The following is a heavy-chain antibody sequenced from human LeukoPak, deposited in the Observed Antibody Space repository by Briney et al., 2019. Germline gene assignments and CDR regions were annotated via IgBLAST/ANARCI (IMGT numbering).Heavy chain of an antibody. CDR2: IIPIFGTA. D-gene: IGHD3-22*01. V-gene: IGHV1-69*05. CDR1: GGTFSSYA. J-gene: IGHJ4*02. CDR3: ARFPYYYDSSGYMD. Sequence: SVKVSCKASGGTFSSYAISWVRQAPGQGLEWTGRIIPIFGTANYAQKFQGRVTITTDESTSTAYMELSSLRSEDTAVYNCARFPYYYDSSGYMDWGQGTLVTVSS.